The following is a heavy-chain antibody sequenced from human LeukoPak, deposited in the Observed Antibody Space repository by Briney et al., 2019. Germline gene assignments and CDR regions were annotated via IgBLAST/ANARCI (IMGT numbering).Heavy chain of an antibody. Sequence: ASVKVSCKASGYSFTTYYIHWVRQAPGQGLEGMGVINPSGGSTSFAQKFQARLTMTRDTSTSTVYMELSGLSSEDTAVYYCARAIVVVASAMGFDPWGQGTLVTVSS. CDR3: ARAIVVVASAMGFDP. CDR2: INPSGGST. J-gene: IGHJ5*02. CDR1: GYSFTTYY. V-gene: IGHV1-46*01. D-gene: IGHD2-21*02.